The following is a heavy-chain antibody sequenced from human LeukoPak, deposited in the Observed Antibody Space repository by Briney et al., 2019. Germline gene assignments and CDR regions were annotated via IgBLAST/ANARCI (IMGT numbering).Heavy chain of an antibody. CDR3: VKDVGGSYAFDY. Sequence: GGSLRLTCSASGFTFSRYAMHWVRQAPGKGLEYVSGINDNGGRTHYGDSVKGRFSISRDNSKNTLHLQMSTLRAEDTALYYCVKDVGGSYAFDYWGQGILVTVAS. J-gene: IGHJ4*02. CDR1: GFTFSRYA. D-gene: IGHD1-26*01. CDR2: INDNGGRT. V-gene: IGHV3-64D*09.